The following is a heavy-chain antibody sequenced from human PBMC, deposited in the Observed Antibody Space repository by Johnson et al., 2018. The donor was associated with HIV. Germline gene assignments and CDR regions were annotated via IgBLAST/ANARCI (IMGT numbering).Heavy chain of an antibody. J-gene: IGHJ3*02. CDR2: INWNGGST. Sequence: VQLVESGGGVVRPGGSLRLSCAASGFTFNDYGMNWVRQAPGKGLEWVSGINWNGGSTVYADSVKGRFTISRDNAKNSLYLQMNRMTPEDQALYYCARAGLTYTLDAFDIWGQGTMVTVSS. D-gene: IGHD3-16*01. CDR1: GFTFNDYG. V-gene: IGHV3-20*04. CDR3: ARAGLTYTLDAFDI.